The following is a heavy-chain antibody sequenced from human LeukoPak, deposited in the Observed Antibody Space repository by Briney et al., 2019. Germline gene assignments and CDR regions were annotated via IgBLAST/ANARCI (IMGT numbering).Heavy chain of an antibody. CDR1: GGSISSYY. D-gene: IGHD5-18*01. CDR2: IYYSGST. Sequence: SETLSLTRTVSGGSISSYYWSWIRQPPGKGLEWIGYIYYSGSTNYNPSLKSRVTISVDTSKNQFSLKLSSVTAADTAVYYCARTTEGGYTYDYFYYYYMDVWGKGTTVTISS. J-gene: IGHJ6*03. CDR3: ARTTEGGYTYDYFYYYYMDV. V-gene: IGHV4-59*01.